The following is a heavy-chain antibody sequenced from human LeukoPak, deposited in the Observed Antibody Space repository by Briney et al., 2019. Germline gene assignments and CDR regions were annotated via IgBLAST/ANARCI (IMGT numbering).Heavy chain of an antibody. CDR3: ARKPLYYSSGSYYAPGKGRWYFDL. V-gene: IGHV4-39*01. Sequence: PSETLSLTCTVSGGSINSSSYYWGWIRQPPGKGLEWIGSIFYSGNTYDNPSLKSRVTISVDTSKNQFSLKLNSVTAADTAVYYCARKPLYYSSGSYYAPGKGRWYFDLWGRGTLVTVSS. CDR1: GGSINSSSYY. J-gene: IGHJ2*01. CDR2: IFYSGNT. D-gene: IGHD3-10*01.